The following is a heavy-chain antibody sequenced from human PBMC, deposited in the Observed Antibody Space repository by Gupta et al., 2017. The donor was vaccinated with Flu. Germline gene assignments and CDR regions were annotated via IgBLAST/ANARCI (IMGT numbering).Heavy chain of an antibody. CDR2: IIWHGKND. Sequence: EEQLEQPGGIVEQPGRSLSLSCVASGYKFDAFAMHWVRHIPGRGLEWVSGIIWHGKNDVYADSVKGRFTISRDNAKNSVFLEINNLTAEDSALYYCVKDSGPYATSSIPFDFWGQGTLVSVS. CDR1: GYKFDAFA. V-gene: IGHV3-9*01. CDR3: VKDSGPYATSSIPFDF. D-gene: IGHD2-21*01. J-gene: IGHJ1*01.